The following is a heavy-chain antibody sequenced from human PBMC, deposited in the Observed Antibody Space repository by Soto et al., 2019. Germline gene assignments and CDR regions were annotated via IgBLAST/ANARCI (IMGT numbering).Heavy chain of an antibody. Sequence: PSETLSLTCGVSGASLSRYYWSWIRQPPGKGLEWIGRIYATGDTDYNPSLKSRISMSVDMSKKQFSLTLRSVTAADTAIYYCVRDGTKNLRDRFEPWGRGILVTVS. D-gene: IGHD1-26*01. CDR2: IYATGDT. CDR3: VRDGTKNLRDRFEP. CDR1: GASLSRYY. V-gene: IGHV4-4*07. J-gene: IGHJ5*02.